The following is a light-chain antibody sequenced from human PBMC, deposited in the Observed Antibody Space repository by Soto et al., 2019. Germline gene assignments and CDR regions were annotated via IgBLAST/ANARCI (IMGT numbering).Light chain of an antibody. V-gene: IGLV1-47*01. Sequence: QSVLTQPPSASGTPGQRVTISCSGSNSNIGNNYVYWYQQLPGTAPKLLIYRNNQRPSGVPDRFSGSKSGNTASLTISGLQAEDETDYYCFSYTSSGTYVFGTGTKLTVL. CDR2: RNN. CDR3: FSYTSSGTYV. CDR1: NSNIGNNY. J-gene: IGLJ1*01.